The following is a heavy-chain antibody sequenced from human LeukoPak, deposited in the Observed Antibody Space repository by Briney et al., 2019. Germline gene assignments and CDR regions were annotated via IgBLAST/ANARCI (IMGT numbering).Heavy chain of an antibody. Sequence: GASVKVSCKASGYTFTGYYMHWVRQAPGQGLEWMGWINPNSGGTNYAQKFQGRVTITADESTSTAYMELSSLRSEDTAVYYCAKDFWGSSRFDYWGQGTLVTVSS. D-gene: IGHD3-16*01. CDR2: INPNSGGT. J-gene: IGHJ4*02. V-gene: IGHV1-2*02. CDR1: GYTFTGYY. CDR3: AKDFWGSSRFDY.